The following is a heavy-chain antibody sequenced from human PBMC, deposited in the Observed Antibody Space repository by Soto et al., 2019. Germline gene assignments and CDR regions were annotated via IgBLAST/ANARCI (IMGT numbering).Heavy chain of an antibody. CDR1: GGTFSSYA. CDR3: ARIWFGELLGYYYYYGMDV. D-gene: IGHD3-10*01. V-gene: IGHV1-69*13. J-gene: IGHJ6*02. Sequence: ASVKVSCKASGGTFSSYAISWVRQAPGQGLEWMGGIIPIFGTANYAQKFQGRVTITADESTSTAYMELSSLRSEDTAVYYCARIWFGELLGYYYYYGMDVWGQGTTVTVSS. CDR2: IIPIFGTA.